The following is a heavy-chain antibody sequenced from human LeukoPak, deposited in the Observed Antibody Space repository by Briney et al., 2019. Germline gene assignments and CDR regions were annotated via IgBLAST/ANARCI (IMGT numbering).Heavy chain of an antibody. D-gene: IGHD3-22*01. J-gene: IGHJ4*02. CDR1: GGSISSSSYY. CDR2: IYYSGST. Sequence: KPSETLSLTCTVSGGSISSSSYYWGWIRQPPGKGLEWIGSIYYSGSTYYNPSLKSRFTISVDTSKNQFSLKLSSVTAADTAVYYCARHVDYYDSSGIDYWGQGTLVTVSS. CDR3: ARHVDYYDSSGIDY. V-gene: IGHV4-39*01.